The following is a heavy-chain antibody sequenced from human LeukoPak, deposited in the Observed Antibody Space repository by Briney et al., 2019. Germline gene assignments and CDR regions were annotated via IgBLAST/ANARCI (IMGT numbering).Heavy chain of an antibody. D-gene: IGHD6-13*01. CDR2: IFPADSDT. CDR3: ASVYSSTSWDY. J-gene: IGHJ4*02. V-gene: IGHV5-51*01. Sequence: GGALEISCRASGCSFTTYWIGWGRQMPGKGLEGRGVIFPADSDTRYSPSFQGQGTISADKASSTAYLQWSSLKASDTAMYYCASVYSSTSWDYWGQGTLVTVSS. CDR1: GCSFTTYW.